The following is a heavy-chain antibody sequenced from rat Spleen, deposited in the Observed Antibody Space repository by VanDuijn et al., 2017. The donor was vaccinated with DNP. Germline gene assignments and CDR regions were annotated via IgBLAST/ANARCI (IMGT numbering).Heavy chain of an antibody. D-gene: IGHD1-9*01. Sequence: EVQLVESGGDLVQPGGSLKLSCVPSGFTFRDYNMAWVRQAPKKGLEWVATITYDRSTTYYRDSVKGRFTVSRDNAENTLYLQMDSLRSEDTATYYCARHYYGYNYLDYWAKESWSQSPQ. CDR1: GFTFRDYN. V-gene: IGHV5-7*01. CDR2: ITYDRSTT. J-gene: IGHJ2*01. CDR3: ARHYYGYNYLDY.